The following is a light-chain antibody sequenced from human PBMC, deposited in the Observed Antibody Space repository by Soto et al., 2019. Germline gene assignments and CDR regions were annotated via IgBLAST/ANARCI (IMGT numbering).Light chain of an antibody. V-gene: IGLV2-23*01. CDR1: SSDVGSYNL. Sequence: QSALTQPASVSGSPGQSITISCTGTSSDVGSYNLVSWYQQHPGKAPKVMIYEGSKRPSGLSNRFSGSKSGNTASLTISGLQAEDEADYYCCSYAGSSSYVFGTGTKLTV. CDR2: EGS. J-gene: IGLJ1*01. CDR3: CSYAGSSSYV.